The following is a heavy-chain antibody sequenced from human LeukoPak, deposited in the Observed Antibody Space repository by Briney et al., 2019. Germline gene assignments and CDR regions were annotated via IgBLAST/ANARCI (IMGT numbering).Heavy chain of an antibody. CDR1: GGSVNSISYY. CDR3: ARLHKAPTQLNSGGYYSTTP. V-gene: IGHV4-39*01. D-gene: IGHD3-22*01. J-gene: IGHJ5*02. Sequence: SETLSLTCTVSGGSVNSISYYWGWIRQPPGKGLEWIGSIYYSGTVSYNPSLKSRVTISIDASNNHLSLRLSSVTAADTAVYYCARLHKAPTQLNSGGYYSTTPWGQGTLVTVSS. CDR2: IYYSGTV.